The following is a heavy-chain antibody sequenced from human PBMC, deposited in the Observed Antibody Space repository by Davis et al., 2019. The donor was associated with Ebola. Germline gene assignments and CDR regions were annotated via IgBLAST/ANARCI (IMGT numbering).Heavy chain of an antibody. V-gene: IGHV3-7*01. J-gene: IGHJ4*02. CDR2: IKQDGSEK. Sequence: GGSLRLSCAASGFTFSSYWMSWVRQAPGKGLEWVANIKQDGSEKYYVDSVKGRFTISRDNAKNSLYLQMNSLRAEDTAVYYYARKVYDILTGYYDYWGQGTLVTVSS. CDR1: GFTFSSYW. CDR3: ARKVYDILTGYYDY. D-gene: IGHD3-9*01.